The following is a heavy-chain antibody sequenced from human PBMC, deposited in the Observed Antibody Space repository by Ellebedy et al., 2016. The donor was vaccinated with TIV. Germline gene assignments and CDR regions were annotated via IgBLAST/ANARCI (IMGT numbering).Heavy chain of an antibody. D-gene: IGHD2-15*01. J-gene: IGHJ4*02. CDR2: ISTHSGDT. Sequence: ASVKVSXXASGYTFITYGISWVRQAPGQGLEWMGWISTHSGDTNYAQKLQGRLTMTTDTSTSTAYMELRSLRSDDTAVYYCARGEGGGVVENDYWGQGTLVTVSS. CDR3: ARGEGGGVVENDY. V-gene: IGHV1-18*01. CDR1: GYTFITYG.